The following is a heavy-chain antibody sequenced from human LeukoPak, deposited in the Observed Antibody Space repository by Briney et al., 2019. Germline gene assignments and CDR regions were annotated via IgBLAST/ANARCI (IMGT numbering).Heavy chain of an antibody. D-gene: IGHD6-13*01. CDR2: ISSSSRYI. V-gene: IGHV3-21*01. CDR3: ARERGTDSSSWYTYYYYGMDV. Sequence: GGSLRLSCAASGFTFSSYSMNWVRQAPGKGLEWVSSISSSSRYIYYADSVKGRFTISRDNAKNSLYLQMNSLRAEDTAVYYCARERGTDSSSWYTYYYYGMDVWGQGTTVTVSS. J-gene: IGHJ6*02. CDR1: GFTFSSYS.